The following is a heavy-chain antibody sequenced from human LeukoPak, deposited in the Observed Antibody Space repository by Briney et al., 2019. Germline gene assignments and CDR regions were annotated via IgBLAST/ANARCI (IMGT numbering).Heavy chain of an antibody. CDR1: GGSFSAYY. CDR3: ARVHVSGYACDY. Sequence: PSETLSLTCAVYGGSFSAYYRSWIRQPPGKGLEWIGEINHSGSTNYNPSLKSRVTISVDTSKNQFSLKLSSVTAADTAVYYCARVHVSGYACDYWGQGTLVTVSS. V-gene: IGHV4-34*01. CDR2: INHSGST. D-gene: IGHD5-12*01. J-gene: IGHJ4*02.